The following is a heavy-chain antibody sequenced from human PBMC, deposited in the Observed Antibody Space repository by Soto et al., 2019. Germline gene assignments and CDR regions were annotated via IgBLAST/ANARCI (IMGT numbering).Heavy chain of an antibody. J-gene: IGHJ6*02. D-gene: IGHD2-15*01. CDR1: GFTFSSYA. CDR2: ISYDGSNK. Sequence: QVQLVESGGGVVQPGRSLRLSCAASGFTFSSYAMHGVRQAPGKGLEWVAVISYDGSNKYYADSVKGRFTISRDNSKNTLYLQMNSMRAEDTAVYYCAREFGYCSGGSCYSWNYYYYGMDIWGQGTTVTVSS. CDR3: AREFGYCSGGSCYSWNYYYYGMDI. V-gene: IGHV3-30-3*01.